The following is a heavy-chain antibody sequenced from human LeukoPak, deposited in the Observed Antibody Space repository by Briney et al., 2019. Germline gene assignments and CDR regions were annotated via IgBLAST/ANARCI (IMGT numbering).Heavy chain of an antibody. J-gene: IGHJ6*02. CDR3: AKGLHSAYERFNFFYYGMDV. V-gene: IGHV3-23*01. CDR1: GFTSTNYA. D-gene: IGHD5-12*01. Sequence: GGSLRLSCAASGFTSTNYAMTWVRQAPGKGLEWGSSFSGSGGGTYYADSVKGRFTFSRDNSKNTLYLQMNSLRAEDTAIYYCAKGLHSAYERFNFFYYGMDVWGQGTTVTVSS. CDR2: FSGSGGGT.